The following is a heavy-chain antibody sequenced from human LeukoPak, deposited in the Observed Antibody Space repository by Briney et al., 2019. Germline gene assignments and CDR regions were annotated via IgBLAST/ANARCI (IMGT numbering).Heavy chain of an antibody. J-gene: IGHJ6*02. CDR3: ARDRYSNYGSVGMDV. Sequence: PGGSLRLSCAASGFTFSSYSMNWVRQAPGMGLEWVSSISSSSSHIYYADSVKGRFTISRDNTKNSLYLQMNSLKAEDTAVYYCARDRYSNYGSVGMDVWGQGTTVTVSS. CDR1: GFTFSSYS. D-gene: IGHD4-11*01. CDR2: ISSSSSHI. V-gene: IGHV3-21*01.